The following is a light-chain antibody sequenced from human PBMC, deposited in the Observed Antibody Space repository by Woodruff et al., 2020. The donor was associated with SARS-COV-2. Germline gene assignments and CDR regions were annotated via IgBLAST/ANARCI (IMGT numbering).Light chain of an antibody. V-gene: IGLV2-11*01. Sequence: ISCTGTSSDVGGYNYVSWYQQHPGKAPKLMIYDVSKRPSGVPDRFSGSKSGNTASLTISGLQAEDEADYYCCSYAGSYTYWVFG. CDR1: SSDVGGYNY. J-gene: IGLJ3*02. CDR2: DVS. CDR3: CSYAGSYTYWV.